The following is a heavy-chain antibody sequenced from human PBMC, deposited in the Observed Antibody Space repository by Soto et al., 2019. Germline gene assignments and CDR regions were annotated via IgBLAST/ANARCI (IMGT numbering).Heavy chain of an antibody. CDR3: AKDTYYHDSSGYYVFDY. D-gene: IGHD3-22*01. CDR1: GFTFTDYG. Sequence: QVHLVESGGGVVQPGRSLRLSCADSGFTFTDYGMHWVRQAPGKGLEWVAVISYDGSNKNYADSVKGRFTISRDNSKNTLYLKMNSLRAEDTAVYYCAKDTYYHDSSGYYVFDYWGQGTLVTVSS. CDR2: ISYDGSNK. J-gene: IGHJ4*02. V-gene: IGHV3-30*18.